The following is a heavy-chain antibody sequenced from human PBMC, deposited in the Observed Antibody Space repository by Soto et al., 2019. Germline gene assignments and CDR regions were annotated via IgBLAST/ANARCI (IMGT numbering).Heavy chain of an antibody. CDR3: ARVIRGGYCRSTSCYSYDY. Sequence: QVQLVQSGAEVKKPGSSVKVSCKASGGTFSSYTISWVRQAPGQGLEWMGRIIPILGIANYAQKFQGRVTITSDKSTSTAYMEMSSLRSEATAVYYCARVIRGGYCRSTSCYSYDYWGQGTLVTVSS. V-gene: IGHV1-69*02. D-gene: IGHD2-2*01. CDR2: IIPILGIA. J-gene: IGHJ4*02. CDR1: GGTFSSYT.